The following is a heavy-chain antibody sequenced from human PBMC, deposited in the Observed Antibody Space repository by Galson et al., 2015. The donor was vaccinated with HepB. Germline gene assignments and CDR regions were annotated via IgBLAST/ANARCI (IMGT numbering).Heavy chain of an antibody. CDR1: GDRVSSNSAA. V-gene: IGHV6-1*01. CDR2: TYYRSRWHN. Sequence: CAISGDRVSSNSAAWNWIRQSPSRGLEWLGRTYYRSRWHNDYAVSVKSRISITPDTSKNQFSLHLNAVTPEDTAVYYCARTRGHFDLWGRGTLVTVSS. J-gene: IGHJ2*01. CDR3: ARTRGHFDL.